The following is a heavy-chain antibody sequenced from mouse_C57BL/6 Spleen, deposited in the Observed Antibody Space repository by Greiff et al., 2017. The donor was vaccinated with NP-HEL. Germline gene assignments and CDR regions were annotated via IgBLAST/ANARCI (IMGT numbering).Heavy chain of an antibody. D-gene: IGHD1-1*01. CDR3: ARSHYYGSSYDYFDY. Sequence: QVQLKESGPELVKPGASVKISCKASGYTFTDYYINWVKQRPGQGLEWIGWIYPGSGNTKYNEKFKGKATLTVDTSSSTAYMQLSSLTSEDSAVYFCARSHYYGSSYDYFDYWGQGTTLTVSS. CDR2: IYPGSGNT. J-gene: IGHJ2*01. V-gene: IGHV1-84*01. CDR1: GYTFTDYY.